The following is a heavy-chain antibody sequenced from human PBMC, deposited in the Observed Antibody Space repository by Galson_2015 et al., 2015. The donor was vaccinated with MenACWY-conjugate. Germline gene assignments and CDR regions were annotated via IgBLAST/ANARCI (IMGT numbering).Heavy chain of an antibody. V-gene: IGHV5-51*03. CDR2: IYPGDSDT. Sequence: QSGAEVKKPGESLKISCKGSGYSFTSYWIGWVRQMPGKGLEWMGIIYPGDSDTRYSPSFQGQVTISADKSISTAYLQWSSLKASDIAMYYCASPYYYGSGSYYIPYWGQGTLVTVSS. D-gene: IGHD3-10*01. CDR3: ASPYYYGSGSYYIPY. J-gene: IGHJ4*02. CDR1: GYSFTSYW.